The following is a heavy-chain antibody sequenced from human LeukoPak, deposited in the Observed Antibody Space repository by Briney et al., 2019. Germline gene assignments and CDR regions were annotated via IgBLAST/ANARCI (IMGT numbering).Heavy chain of an antibody. D-gene: IGHD6-19*01. CDR1: GDSVSSNSAA. CDR3: ARALVVAGTGPDWFDP. CDR2: TYYRSKWYN. J-gene: IGHJ5*02. Sequence: SQTLSLTCAISGDSVSSNSAAWNWIRQSPSRGLEWLGRTYYRSKWYNDYAVSVKSRITINPDTSKNQFSLQLNSVTPEDTAVYYCARALVVAGTGPDWFDPWGQGTLVTVSS. V-gene: IGHV6-1*01.